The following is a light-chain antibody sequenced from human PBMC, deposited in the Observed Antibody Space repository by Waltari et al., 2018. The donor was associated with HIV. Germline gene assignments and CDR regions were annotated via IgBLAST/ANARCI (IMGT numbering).Light chain of an antibody. Sequence: QSALTPPPSAYGSPGPSVAIPSTGTSSDIGPYNVVSCYQQQPCSAPKLIIFEVTKRPTGVPDRFSGSKSGNTASLTVSGLLPEDDADYYCSSYAGSNRFVVFGGGTRLTVL. V-gene: IGLV2-8*01. CDR3: SSYAGSNRFVV. CDR2: EVT. J-gene: IGLJ2*01. CDR1: SSDIGPYNV.